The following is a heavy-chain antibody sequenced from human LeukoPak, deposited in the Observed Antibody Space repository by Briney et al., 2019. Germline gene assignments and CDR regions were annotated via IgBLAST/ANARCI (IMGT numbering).Heavy chain of an antibody. J-gene: IGHJ1*01. CDR2: ISGSGGGT. CDR3: AKRKYCSSTSCYAAEYFQH. CDR1: GFTFSSYA. D-gene: IGHD2-2*01. Sequence: GGSKRLSYAASGFTFSSYAMSWVRQAPRAGLEWGSAISGSGGGTYYADSVKGRVTISRDNSKNTLYLQMNSLRAEDTAVYYCAKRKYCSSTSCYAAEYFQHWGQGTLVTVSS. V-gene: IGHV3-23*01.